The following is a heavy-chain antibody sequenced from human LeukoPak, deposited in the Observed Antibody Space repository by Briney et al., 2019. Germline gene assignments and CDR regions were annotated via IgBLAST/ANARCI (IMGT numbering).Heavy chain of an antibody. CDR1: GFTFSSYA. Sequence: GGSLRLSCAASGFTFSSYAMSWVRQAPGKGLEWVSAISGSGGSTYYADSVKGRFTISRDNSKNTLYLQMYSLRAEDTAVYYCARIPGYSSGWIDYWGQGTLVTVSS. D-gene: IGHD6-19*01. CDR3: ARIPGYSSGWIDY. CDR2: ISGSGGST. V-gene: IGHV3-23*01. J-gene: IGHJ4*02.